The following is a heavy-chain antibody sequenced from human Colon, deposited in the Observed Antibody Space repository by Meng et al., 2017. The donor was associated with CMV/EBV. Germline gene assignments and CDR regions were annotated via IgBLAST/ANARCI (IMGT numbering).Heavy chain of an antibody. D-gene: IGHD6-13*01. V-gene: IGHV4-59*01. J-gene: IGHJ1*01. CDR3: ALRGLAAGTLQQ. Sequence: RECGPGLVKPSRPPSATCAVSGGSMSSTCWSWTRQPPGKGLEWIGYVCYNGITDYNPSLKSRITISGDTSKNQFSLQVTSVTAADTAMYYCALRGLAAGTLQQWGQGTLVTVSS. CDR1: GGSMSSTC. CDR2: VCYNGIT.